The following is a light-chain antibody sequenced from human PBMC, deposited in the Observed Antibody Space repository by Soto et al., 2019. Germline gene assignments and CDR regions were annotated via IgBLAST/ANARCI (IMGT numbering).Light chain of an antibody. CDR2: DND. CDR1: SSNIGAGHD. J-gene: IGLJ1*01. V-gene: IGLV1-40*01. CDR3: QSYDSSLSGSEV. Sequence: QSVLTQPPSVSGAPGQRVTISCTGSSSNIGAGHDVHWYQQLPGTAPKLLIYDNDNRPSGVPDRFSGSKSGTSASLAITGLQAEDEADYYCQSYDSSLSGSEVFGIGTKSPS.